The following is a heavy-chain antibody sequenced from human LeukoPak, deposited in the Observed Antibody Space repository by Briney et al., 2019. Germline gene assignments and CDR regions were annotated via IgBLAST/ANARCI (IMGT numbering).Heavy chain of an antibody. Sequence: SETLSLTCTVSGGSISSYYWSWIRQPPGKGLEWIGYIYYSGSTNYNPSLKSRVTISVDTSKNQFSLKLSSVTAADTAVYYCARRPSQVSVPNWFDPWGQGTLVTVSS. V-gene: IGHV4-59*08. CDR1: GGSISSYY. D-gene: IGHD1-1*01. J-gene: IGHJ5*02. CDR3: ARRPSQVSVPNWFDP. CDR2: IYYSGST.